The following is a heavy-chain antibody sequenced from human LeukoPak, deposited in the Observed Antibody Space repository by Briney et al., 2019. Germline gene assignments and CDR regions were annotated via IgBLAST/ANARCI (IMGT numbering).Heavy chain of an antibody. CDR3: ARAGPLPADY. J-gene: IGHJ4*02. Sequence: GGSLRLSCAASEFMFSSYGMSWVRQAPGKGLEWVSYISSSSSTIYYADSVKGRFTISRDNAKNSLYLQMNSLRAEDTAVYYCARAGPLPADYWGQGTLVTVSS. CDR1: EFMFSSYG. V-gene: IGHV3-48*01. CDR2: ISSSSSTI.